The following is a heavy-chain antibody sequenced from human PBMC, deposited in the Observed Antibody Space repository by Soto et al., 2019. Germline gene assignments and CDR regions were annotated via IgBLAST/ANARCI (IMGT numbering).Heavy chain of an antibody. CDR1: GYTFTSYG. D-gene: IGHD3-22*01. CDR3: ARDRHPYYYDSSGYYYDFDY. J-gene: IGHJ4*02. Sequence: ASVKVSCKASGYTFTSYGISWVRQAPGQGLEWMGWISAYNGNTNYAQKLQGRVTMTTDTSTSTAYMELRSLRFDDTAVYYCARDRHPYYYDSSGYYYDFDYWGQGTLVTV. CDR2: ISAYNGNT. V-gene: IGHV1-18*01.